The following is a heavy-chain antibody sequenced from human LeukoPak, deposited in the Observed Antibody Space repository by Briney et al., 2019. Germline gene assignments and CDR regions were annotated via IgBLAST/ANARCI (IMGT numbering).Heavy chain of an antibody. J-gene: IGHJ3*02. CDR3: ARGGDSSGYYLQDAFDI. CDR2: INHSGST. D-gene: IGHD3-22*01. Sequence: SETLSLTCAVYGGSFSGYYWSWIRQPPGKGLEWIGEINHSGSTNYNPSLESRVTMLVDMSKNQLSLKLSSVTAADTAVYYRARGGDSSGYYLQDAFDIWGQGTMVTVSS. CDR1: GGSFSGYY. V-gene: IGHV4-34*01.